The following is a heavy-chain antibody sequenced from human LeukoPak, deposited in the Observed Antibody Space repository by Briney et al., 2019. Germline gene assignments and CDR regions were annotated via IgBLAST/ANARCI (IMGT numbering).Heavy chain of an antibody. Sequence: PGGSLRLSCVVSGISLSNYAMTWVRQAPGEGLEGVSYIIERGGRTTYAVSVKGRFTICRDTSLNTLYLQMNNLRAEDTAVYFCAKRGVVIRGLLVIGYHQEAYHYDFWGQGVLVTVSS. J-gene: IGHJ4*02. D-gene: IGHD3-10*01. CDR2: IIERGGRT. V-gene: IGHV3-23*01. CDR1: GISLSNYA. CDR3: AKRGVVIRGLLVIGYHQEAYHYDF.